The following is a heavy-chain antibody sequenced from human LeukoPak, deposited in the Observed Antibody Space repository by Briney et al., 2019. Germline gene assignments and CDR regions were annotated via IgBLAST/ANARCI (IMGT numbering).Heavy chain of an antibody. J-gene: IGHJ4*02. CDR3: ARVYTRAYQTSAQLHYSFDF. D-gene: IGHD3-16*01. CDR2: IYYSGST. Sequence: PSETLSLTCTVSGGSISSSSYYWGWIRQPPGKGLEWIGSIYYSGSTYYNPSLKSRVTISVDTSKNQFSLKLSSVTAADTAVYYCARVYTRAYQTSAQLHYSFDFWGPGTLVTVSS. CDR1: GGSISSSSYY. V-gene: IGHV4-39*07.